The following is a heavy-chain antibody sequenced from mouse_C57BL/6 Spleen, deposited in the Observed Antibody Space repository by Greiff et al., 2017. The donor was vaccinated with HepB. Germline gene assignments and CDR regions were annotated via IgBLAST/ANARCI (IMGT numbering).Heavy chain of an antibody. CDR3: AREPDYYGSSYEGYFDY. J-gene: IGHJ2*01. V-gene: IGHV5-16*01. CDR2: INYDGSST. D-gene: IGHD1-1*01. Sequence: EVKLVESEGGLVQPGSSMKLSCTASGFTFSDYYMAWVRQVPEKGLEWVANINYDGSSTYYLDSLKSRFIISRDNAKNILYLQMSSLKSEDTATYYCAREPDYYGSSYEGYFDYWGQGTTLTVSS. CDR1: GFTFSDYY.